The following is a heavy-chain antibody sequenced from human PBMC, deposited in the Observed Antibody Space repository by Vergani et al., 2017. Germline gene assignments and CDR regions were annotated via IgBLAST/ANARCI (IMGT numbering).Heavy chain of an antibody. D-gene: IGHD6-25*01. V-gene: IGHV4-4*03. Sequence: QMQLQESGPGLVKPPGTLSLTCAVSVDSISSNNCWTWVRPLPGKGLAWIGYLFYSGTTYDNPSLRSRFTFSADTSQNPFPLYLRSVTAADTAVYYCARVDTQVPATSHFYYMDVWGKGTTVVVSS. J-gene: IGHJ6*03. CDR3: ARVDTQVPATSHFYYMDV. CDR2: LFYSGTT. CDR1: VDSISSNNC.